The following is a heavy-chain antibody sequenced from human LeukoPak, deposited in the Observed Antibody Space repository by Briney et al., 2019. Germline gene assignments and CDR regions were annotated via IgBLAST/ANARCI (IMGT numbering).Heavy chain of an antibody. Sequence: SGTLSLTCAVYGWSFSGYYWSWIRQPPGKALEWIGEINHSGSTNYNPSLKSRVTISVATSKNQFSMTLSSVTAADTAVYHCARPRRRLVGVTAPTEYFQHWGQGTLVTVSS. CDR3: ARPRRRLVGVTAPTEYFQH. J-gene: IGHJ1*01. CDR1: GWSFSGYY. CDR2: INHSGST. D-gene: IGHD1-26*01. V-gene: IGHV4-34*01.